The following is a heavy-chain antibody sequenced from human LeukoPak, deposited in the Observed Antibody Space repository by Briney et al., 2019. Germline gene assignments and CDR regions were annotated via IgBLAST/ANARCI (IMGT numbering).Heavy chain of an antibody. D-gene: IGHD5-12*01. CDR2: IYSSGTT. CDR3: ARHGRSGYGGYENAFDI. Sequence: SETLSLTCTVSGGSISSSTCYWAWIRQPPGKGLEWIGSIYSSGTTYYNPSLKSRVTISVDTSKNQFSLKLSSVTATDTAVYYCARHGRSGYGGYENAFDIWGQGTMVTVSS. J-gene: IGHJ3*02. V-gene: IGHV4-39*01. CDR1: GGSISSSTCY.